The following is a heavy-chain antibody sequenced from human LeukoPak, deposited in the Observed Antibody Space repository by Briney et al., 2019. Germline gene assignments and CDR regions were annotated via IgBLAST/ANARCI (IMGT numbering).Heavy chain of an antibody. J-gene: IGHJ3*02. CDR2: IDPSDSYT. CDR1: GYSFTSYW. Sequence: GESLQISFKGSGYSFTSYWISWVRQMPGKGLEWMGRIDPSDSYTNYSPSFQGHVTISADKSISTAYLQWSSLKASDTAMYYCARGGAVERYCSSTSCYWVDAFDIWGQGTMVTVSS. D-gene: IGHD2-2*01. CDR3: ARGGAVERYCSSTSCYWVDAFDI. V-gene: IGHV5-10-1*01.